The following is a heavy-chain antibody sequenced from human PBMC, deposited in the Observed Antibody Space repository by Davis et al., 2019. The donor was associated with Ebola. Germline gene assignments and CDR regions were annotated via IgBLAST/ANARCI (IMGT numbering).Heavy chain of an antibody. J-gene: IGHJ6*02. CDR3: ARTPVRTYYDFWSGYPTHDTGDYGMDV. CDR2: INPSGDGT. V-gene: IGHV1-46*01. D-gene: IGHD3-3*01. Sequence: ASVKVSCKASGHTITNHWMHWVRQAPGQGLEWMGVINPSGDGTRYAQRFQGRVTMTRDTSTSTLYMELSSLRSEDTAMYYCARTPVRTYYDFWSGYPTHDTGDYGMDVWGQGTTVTVSS. CDR1: GHTITNHW.